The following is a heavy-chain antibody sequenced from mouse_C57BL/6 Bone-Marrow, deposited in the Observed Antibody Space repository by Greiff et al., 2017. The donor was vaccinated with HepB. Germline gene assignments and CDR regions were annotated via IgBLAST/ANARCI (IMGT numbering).Heavy chain of an antibody. CDR1: GYSITSGYY. J-gene: IGHJ1*03. V-gene: IGHV3-6*01. Sequence: DVHLVESGPGLVKPSQSLSLTCSVTGYSITSGYYWNWIRQFPGNKLEWMGYISYDGSNNYNPSLKNRISITRDTSKNQFFLKLNSVTTEDTATYYCARDGEWYFDVWGTGTTVTVSS. CDR3: ARDGEWYFDV. CDR2: ISYDGSN.